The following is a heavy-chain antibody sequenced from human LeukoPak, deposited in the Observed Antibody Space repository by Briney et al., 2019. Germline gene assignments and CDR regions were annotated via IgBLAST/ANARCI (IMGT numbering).Heavy chain of an antibody. V-gene: IGHV3-11*04. Sequence: GGSLRLSCAASGFTFSDYYMSWIRQAPGKGLEWVSYISSSGSTIYYADSMKGRFTISRDNAKNSLYLQMNSLRAEDTAVYYCARETLSSAYFDYWGQGTLVTVSS. J-gene: IGHJ4*02. CDR1: GFTFSDYY. CDR3: ARETLSSAYFDY. CDR2: ISSSGSTI. D-gene: IGHD6-19*01.